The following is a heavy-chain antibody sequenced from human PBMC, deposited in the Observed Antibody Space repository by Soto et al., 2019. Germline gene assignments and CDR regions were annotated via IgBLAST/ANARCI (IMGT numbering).Heavy chain of an antibody. CDR3: AREGSIAAAGTWWFDP. D-gene: IGHD6-13*01. CDR2: ISSSGSTI. V-gene: IGHV3-48*03. Sequence: LRLSCAASVFTFSSYEMNWVRQAPGKGLEWVSYISSSGSTIYYADSVKGRFTISRDNAKNSLYLQMNSLRAEDTAVYYCAREGSIAAAGTWWFDPWGQGTLVTVSS. CDR1: VFTFSSYE. J-gene: IGHJ5*02.